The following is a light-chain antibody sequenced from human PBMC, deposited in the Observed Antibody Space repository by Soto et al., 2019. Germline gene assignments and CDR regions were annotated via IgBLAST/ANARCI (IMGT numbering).Light chain of an antibody. Sequence: QSALTQPASVSGSPGQSITISCTGTSSDVGGYNYVSWYQQHPGKAPKLKIYEVSNRPSGVSNRFSGSKSGNTASLTISGIQAEDEADYYCSSYTSSSTQVFVTGTKLTVL. J-gene: IGLJ1*01. V-gene: IGLV2-14*01. CDR1: SSDVGGYNY. CDR2: EVS. CDR3: SSYTSSSTQV.